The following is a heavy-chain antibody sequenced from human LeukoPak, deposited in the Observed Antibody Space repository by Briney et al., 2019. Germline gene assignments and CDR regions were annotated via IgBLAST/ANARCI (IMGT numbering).Heavy chain of an antibody. CDR2: IYSGGST. Sequence: PGGSLRFSCAASGFTVSSNYMSWVRQAPGKGLEWVSVIYSGGSTYYADSVKGRFTISRDNSKNTLYLQMNSLRAEDTAVYYCARGPRLGYSGPPDMWGQGTMVTVSS. J-gene: IGHJ3*02. V-gene: IGHV3-53*01. CDR3: ARGPRLGYSGPPDM. D-gene: IGHD5-12*01. CDR1: GFTVSSNY.